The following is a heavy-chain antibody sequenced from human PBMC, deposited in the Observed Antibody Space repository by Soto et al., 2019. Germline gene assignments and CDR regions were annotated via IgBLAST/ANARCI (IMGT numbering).Heavy chain of an antibody. CDR2: INYEGTGT. Sequence: GGSLRLSCAASGFPISKYWMHWVRQAPGKGLEWVSHINYEGTGTSYADSVKGRFTISRDNAKNTLFLQMNSLRVEDTAIYFCVRDNIQLGDPWGQGTLVTVSS. CDR3: VRDNIQLGDP. D-gene: IGHD1-1*01. CDR1: GFPISKYW. V-gene: IGHV3-74*01. J-gene: IGHJ5*02.